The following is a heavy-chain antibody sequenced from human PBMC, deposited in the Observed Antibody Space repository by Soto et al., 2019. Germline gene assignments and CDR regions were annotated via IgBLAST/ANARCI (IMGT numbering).Heavy chain of an antibody. V-gene: IGHV4-59*01. CDR2: XHXXXTT. Sequence: XXTLSLTCTVSGGSISSYYWSWIRQPPGXXXXXXXXXHXXXTTXXKKXXXXXXXIXXXKXXXQLYMKMRSVTAEETAVYYCARGETLEYDYWGQGTLVTVSS. CDR1: GGSISSYY. CDR3: ARGETLEYDY. J-gene: IGHJ4*02. D-gene: IGHD3-3*01.